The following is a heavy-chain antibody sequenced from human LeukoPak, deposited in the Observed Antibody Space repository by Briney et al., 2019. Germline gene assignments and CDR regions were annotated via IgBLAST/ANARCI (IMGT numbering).Heavy chain of an antibody. D-gene: IGHD1-7*01. V-gene: IGHV1-2*02. CDR3: AKVLNWNYEGFDP. J-gene: IGHJ5*02. Sequence: ASVKVSCKASGYTFTGYYMHWVRQAPGQGLEWMGWINPNSGGTNYAQKFQGRVTMTRDTSISIAYMELSRLRSDDTAVYYCAKVLNWNYEGFDPWGQGTLVTVSS. CDR2: INPNSGGT. CDR1: GYTFTGYY.